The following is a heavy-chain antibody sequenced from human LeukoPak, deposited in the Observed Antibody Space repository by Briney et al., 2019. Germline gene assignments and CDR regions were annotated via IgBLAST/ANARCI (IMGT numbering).Heavy chain of an antibody. CDR3: ARESDYGDHEGFDY. Sequence: PSETLSLTCTASGGSISSYYWSWLRQPPGKGLEWIGYIYYSGSTNYNPSLKSRVTISVDTSKNQFSLKLSSVTAADTAVYYCARESDYGDHEGFDYWGQGTLVTVSS. CDR1: GGSISSYY. CDR2: IYYSGST. D-gene: IGHD4-17*01. J-gene: IGHJ4*02. V-gene: IGHV4-59*01.